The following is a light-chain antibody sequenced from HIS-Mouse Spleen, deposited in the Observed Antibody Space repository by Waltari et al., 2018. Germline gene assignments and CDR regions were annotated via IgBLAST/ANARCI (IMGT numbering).Light chain of an antibody. CDR2: GKN. CDR1: RLRIYY. Sequence: SSELTQDPAVSVALGQTVRITCQGDRLRIYYASWSQQKPGQAPVLVIYGKNNRPSGIPDRFSGSSSGNTASLTITGAQAEDEADYYCNSRDSSGNHVVFGGGTKLTVL. V-gene: IGLV3-19*01. CDR3: NSRDSSGNHVV. J-gene: IGLJ2*01.